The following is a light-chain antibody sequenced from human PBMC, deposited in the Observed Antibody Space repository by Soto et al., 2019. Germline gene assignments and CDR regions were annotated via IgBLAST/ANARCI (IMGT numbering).Light chain of an antibody. CDR3: SSYTSSSTLVV. Sequence: QSVLTQPASVSGSPRQSITISCTGTRSDVGGYNYVSWYQQHPGKAPKLMIYDVSNRPSGVSNRFSGSKSGNTASLTISGLQAEDEADYYCSSYTSSSTLVVFGGGTQLTVL. J-gene: IGLJ2*01. V-gene: IGLV2-14*01. CDR1: RSDVGGYNY. CDR2: DVS.